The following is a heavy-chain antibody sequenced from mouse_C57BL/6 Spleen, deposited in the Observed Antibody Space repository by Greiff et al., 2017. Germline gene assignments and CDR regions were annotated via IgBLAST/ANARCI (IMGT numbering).Heavy chain of an antibody. D-gene: IGHD1-1*01. J-gene: IGHJ4*01. CDR1: GYTFTSYW. CDR3: ARGTTVVPLMDY. Sequence: QVQLQQPGAELVKPGASVKMSCKASGYTFTSYWITWVKQRPGQGLEWIGDIYPGSGSTDYNEKFKSKATLTVDTSSSTAYMQLSSLTSEDSAVYYCARGTTVVPLMDYWGQGTSVTVAS. CDR2: IYPGSGST. V-gene: IGHV1-55*01.